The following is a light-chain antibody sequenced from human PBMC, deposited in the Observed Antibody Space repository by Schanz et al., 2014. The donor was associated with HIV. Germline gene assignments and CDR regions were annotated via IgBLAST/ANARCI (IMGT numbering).Light chain of an antibody. CDR1: NLGSKS. J-gene: IGLJ2*01. CDR2: YDT. CDR3: QVWDSSSDVV. Sequence: SYELTQPPSVSVAPGKTARIPCGGNNLGSKSVHWYQQKPGQAPVLVIYYDTDRPSGIPERFSGSNVGNTATLTISWVEAGDEADYYCQVWDSSSDVVFGGGTKLTVL. V-gene: IGLV3-21*04.